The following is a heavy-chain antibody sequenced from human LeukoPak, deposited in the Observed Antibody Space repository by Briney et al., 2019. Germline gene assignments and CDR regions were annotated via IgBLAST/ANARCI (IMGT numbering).Heavy chain of an antibody. V-gene: IGHV1-8*01. D-gene: IGHD3-3*02. J-gene: IGHJ6*03. CDR2: MNPNSGNT. Sequence: ASVKVSCKASGYTFTSYDINWVRQATGQGLEWMGWMNPNSGNTGYAQKFQGRVTMTRNTSISTAYMELSSLRSEDTAVYYCARGRISAADLYYYYYYMDVWGKGTTVTVSS. CDR1: GYTFTSYD. CDR3: ARGRISAADLYYYYYYMDV.